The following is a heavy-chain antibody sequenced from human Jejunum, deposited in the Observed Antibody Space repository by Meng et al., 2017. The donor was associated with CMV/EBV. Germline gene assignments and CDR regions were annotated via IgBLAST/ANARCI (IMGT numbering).Heavy chain of an antibody. Sequence: FILSNYRMNWLRQAPGQGLEWVSSISSRTSYVDYADSVKGRFTISRDNIKNSLYLQMNSLRAEDTAVYYCAKSIAVAGNYYYGMDVWGQGTTVTVSS. CDR2: ISSRTSYV. CDR3: AKSIAVAGNYYYGMDV. V-gene: IGHV3-21*01. CDR1: FILSNYR. J-gene: IGHJ6*02. D-gene: IGHD6-19*01.